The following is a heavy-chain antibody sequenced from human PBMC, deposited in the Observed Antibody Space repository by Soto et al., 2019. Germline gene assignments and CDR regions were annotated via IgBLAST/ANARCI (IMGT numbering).Heavy chain of an antibody. J-gene: IGHJ6*02. CDR2: ISGTDGST. V-gene: IGHV3-23*01. Sequence: EVQLLESGGGLVQPGGSLRLSCTASGFAFSPYDMTWVRQAPGKGLEWVSIISGTDGSTYYADSVRGRFTISRDNSKNTLYLQMNSLRAEDTAVYYCARELRTLDRGVTYSMDVWGQGTTVTVTS. CDR1: GFAFSPYD. CDR3: ARELRTLDRGVTYSMDV. D-gene: IGHD3-10*01.